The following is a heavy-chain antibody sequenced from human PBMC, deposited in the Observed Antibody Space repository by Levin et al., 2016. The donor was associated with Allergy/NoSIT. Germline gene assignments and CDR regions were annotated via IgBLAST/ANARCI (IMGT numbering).Heavy chain of an antibody. CDR3: AKLRAATNWGIYYFDY. CDR1: GFTFSSYV. D-gene: IGHD3-16*01. J-gene: IGHJ4*02. CDR2: ISGSGDST. V-gene: IGHV3-23*01. Sequence: GGSLRLSCAASGFTFSSYVMSWVRQAPGKGLEWVSGISGSGDSTYYADSVKGRFTISRDNSKNTLYLQMNSLGAEDTAVYYCAKLRAATNWGIYYFDYWGQGTLVTVSS.